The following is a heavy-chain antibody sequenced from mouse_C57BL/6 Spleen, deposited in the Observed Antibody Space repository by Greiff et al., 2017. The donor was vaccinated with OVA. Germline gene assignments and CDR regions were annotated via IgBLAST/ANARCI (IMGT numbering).Heavy chain of an antibody. CDR1: GYAFSSYW. J-gene: IGHJ2*01. V-gene: IGHV1-80*01. CDR2: IYPGDGDT. D-gene: IGHD4-1*02. CDR3: ARKGQLVYFDY. Sequence: VQLVESGAELVKPGASVKISCKASGYAFSSYWMNWVKQRLGKGLEWIGQIYPGDGDTNYNGKFKGKATLTADKSSSTAYMQLSSLTSEDSAVYFCARKGQLVYFDYWGQGTTLTVSS.